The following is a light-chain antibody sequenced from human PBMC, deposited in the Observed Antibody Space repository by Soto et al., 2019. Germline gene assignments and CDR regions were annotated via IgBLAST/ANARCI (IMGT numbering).Light chain of an antibody. CDR1: QSVSSY. Sequence: EIVLTQSPATLSLSPGERATLSCRASQSVSSYLAWYQQKSGQAPRLLIYDASNRATGIPARFSGRGSGTDFTLTISSLEPEDFAVYYCQQRSNWPRTFGQGAKVDIK. CDR3: QQRSNWPRT. J-gene: IGKJ1*01. CDR2: DAS. V-gene: IGKV3-11*01.